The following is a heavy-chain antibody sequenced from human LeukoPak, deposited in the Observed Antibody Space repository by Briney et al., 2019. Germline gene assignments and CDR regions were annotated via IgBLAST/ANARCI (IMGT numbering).Heavy chain of an antibody. D-gene: IGHD3-10*01. Sequence: GAAVKVSCKASGGTFSRYAVSWVRQAPGQGLEWMGGVVPIFGTANYAQKFQGRVTMTTDTSTSTAYMELRSLRSDDTAVYYCARDYSPYRYGFGPFEGDVWGKGTTVTVSS. CDR2: VVPIFGTA. CDR1: GGTFSRYA. CDR3: ARDYSPYRYGFGPFEGDV. J-gene: IGHJ6*04. V-gene: IGHV1-69*05.